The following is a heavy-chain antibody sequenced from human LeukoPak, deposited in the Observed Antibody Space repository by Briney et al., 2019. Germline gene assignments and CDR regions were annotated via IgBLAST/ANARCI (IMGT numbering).Heavy chain of an antibody. CDR3: ARPGFYVGSQDYYYMHV. D-gene: IGHD3-10*02. CDR2: ISYSGST. J-gene: IGHJ6*03. V-gene: IGHV4-39*01. CDR1: YGSIRTKNFY. Sequence: PSETLSLTCTVSYGSIRTKNFYWAWIRQPPGKGGEWIESISYSGSTYYNPSRKSRVTISLDTSTTQFSLRVTSLAAADTAVYYCARPGFYVGSQDYYYMHVWGNGTTVTVSS.